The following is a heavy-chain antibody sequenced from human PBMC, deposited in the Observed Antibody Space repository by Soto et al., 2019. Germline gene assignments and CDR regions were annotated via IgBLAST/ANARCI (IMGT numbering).Heavy chain of an antibody. CDR3: AREKLAARSWFDP. J-gene: IGHJ5*02. D-gene: IGHD6-6*01. Sequence: QVQLVQSGAEVKKPGASVKVSCKASGYTFTSYYMHWVRQAPGQGLEWMGIINPSGRSTSYAQKFQGRVTMTRDTSTSTVYMELSSPRSEDTAVYYCAREKLAARSWFDPWGQGTLVTVSS. V-gene: IGHV1-46*03. CDR1: GYTFTSYY. CDR2: INPSGRST.